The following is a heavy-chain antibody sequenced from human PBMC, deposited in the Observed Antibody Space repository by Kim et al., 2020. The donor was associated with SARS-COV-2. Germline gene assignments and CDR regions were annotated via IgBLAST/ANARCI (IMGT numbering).Heavy chain of an antibody. CDR2: IQNSGST. CDR3: ARGPTLTTDY. CDR1: GDSISSGNYW. D-gene: IGHD4-17*01. V-gene: IGHV4-30-4*08. J-gene: IGHJ4*02. Sequence: SETLSLTCTVSGDSISSGNYWWIWIRQPPGKGLEWIGDIQNSGSTKYNPSLKSRVTISLDSSTNQFSLKVSSVTAADTAVYYCARGPTLTTDYWGQGTLVIVSS.